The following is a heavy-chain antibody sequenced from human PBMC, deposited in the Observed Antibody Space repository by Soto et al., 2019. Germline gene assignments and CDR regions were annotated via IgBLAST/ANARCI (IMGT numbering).Heavy chain of an antibody. CDR2: LNVGNGNT. D-gene: IGHD3-16*01. CDR3: AREGAHYAPFDL. V-gene: IGHV1-3*01. J-gene: IGHJ4*02. Sequence: QAQLVQSGADAKQPGASVRVSCKASGYTFTDFALHWVRQAPGQGLEWMGWLNVGNGNTGYSRKFQGRVTNDRDMSATTAYIAVTSLTYEDTAIYSCAREGAHYAPFDLWGQGTLVTLSS. CDR1: GYTFTDFA.